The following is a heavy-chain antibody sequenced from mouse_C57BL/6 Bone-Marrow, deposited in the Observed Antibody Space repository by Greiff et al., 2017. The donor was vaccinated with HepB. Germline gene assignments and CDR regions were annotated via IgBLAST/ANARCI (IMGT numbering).Heavy chain of an antibody. D-gene: IGHD1-1*01. CDR2: IDPSDSYT. CDR3: ARRGGAPTGYAMDY. J-gene: IGHJ4*01. V-gene: IGHV1-50*01. CDR1: GYTFTSYW. Sequence: QVQLQQPGAELVKPGASVKLSCKASGYTFTSYWMQWVKQRPGQGLEWIGEIDPSDSYTNYNQKFKGKATLTVDTSSSTAYMQLSSLTSEDSAVYYCARRGGAPTGYAMDYWGQGTSVTVSS.